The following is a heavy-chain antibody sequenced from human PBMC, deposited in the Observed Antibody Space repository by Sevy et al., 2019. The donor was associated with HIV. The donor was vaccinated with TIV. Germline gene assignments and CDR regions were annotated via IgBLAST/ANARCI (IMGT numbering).Heavy chain of an antibody. CDR3: ARPGSGWFEFDS. CDR1: GFPFNTYS. CDR2: IGSTGPTI. Sequence: GALRLSCAASGFPFNTYSMNWVRQAPGKGLEWVSNIGSTGPTIYYADSVKGRFTISRDNAKNSLYLQMNSLREEDTAVYYCARPGSGWFEFDSWGQGTLVTVSS. V-gene: IGHV3-48*02. D-gene: IGHD6-19*01. J-gene: IGHJ4*02.